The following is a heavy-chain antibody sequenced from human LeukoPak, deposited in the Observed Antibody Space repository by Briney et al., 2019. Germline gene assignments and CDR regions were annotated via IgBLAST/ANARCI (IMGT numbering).Heavy chain of an antibody. CDR2: INWNGVST. CDR3: ARVHEGYCSGGSCYPGAFDI. Sequence: GGSLTLSCAASGFIFSNYGMHWVRQAPGKGLEWVSGINWNGVSTGYTDSVKGRFTISRDNAKNSLYLQMNSLRAEDTALYSCARVHEGYCSGGSCYPGAFDIWGQGTMVTVSS. J-gene: IGHJ3*02. CDR1: GFIFSNYG. D-gene: IGHD2-15*01. V-gene: IGHV3-20*04.